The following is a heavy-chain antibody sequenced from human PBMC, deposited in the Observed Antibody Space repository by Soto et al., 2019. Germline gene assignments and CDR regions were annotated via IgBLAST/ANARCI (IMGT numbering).Heavy chain of an antibody. CDR2: IIPIFGTA. CDR3: AREDSARPKLYSRGWVAMSP. J-gene: IGHJ5*02. D-gene: IGHD6-19*01. V-gene: IGHV1-69*01. CDR1: GGTFSSYA. Sequence: QVQLVQSGAEVKKPGSSVKVSCKASGGTFSSYAISWVRQAPGQGLEWMGGIIPIFGTANYAQKFQGRVTITADESTSTAYRELSSLRSEDTAVYYCAREDSARPKLYSRGWVAMSPWGQGTLVTVSS.